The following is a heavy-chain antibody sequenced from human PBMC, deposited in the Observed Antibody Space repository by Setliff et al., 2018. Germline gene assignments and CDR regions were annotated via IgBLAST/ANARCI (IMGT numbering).Heavy chain of an antibody. CDR3: TVYNTGSSKDHY. D-gene: IGHD2-8*02. Sequence: TSETLSLTCTVSGGSISSHYWSWIRQPPGKGLEWIGEINHSGSTNYNPSLKSRVTISVDTSKNQFSLKLSSVTAADTALYYCTVYNTGSSKDHYWGQGTPVTVSS. CDR1: GGSISSHY. CDR2: INHSGST. J-gene: IGHJ4*02. V-gene: IGHV4-34*01.